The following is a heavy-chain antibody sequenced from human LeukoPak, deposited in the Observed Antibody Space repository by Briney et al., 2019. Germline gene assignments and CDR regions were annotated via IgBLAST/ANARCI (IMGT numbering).Heavy chain of an antibody. D-gene: IGHD2-2*02. J-gene: IGHJ5*02. CDR3: AGVSSSEYQLLYHWFDP. CDR1: GGTFSSYA. CDR2: ISAYNGNT. Sequence: ASVKVSCKASGGTFSSYAISWVRQAPGQGLEWMGWISAYNGNTNYAQKLQGRVTMTTDTSTSTAYMELRSLRSDDTAVYYCAGVSSSEYQLLYHWFDPWGQGTLVTVSS. V-gene: IGHV1-18*01.